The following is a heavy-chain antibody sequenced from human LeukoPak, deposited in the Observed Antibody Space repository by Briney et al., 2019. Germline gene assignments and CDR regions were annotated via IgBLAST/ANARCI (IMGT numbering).Heavy chain of an antibody. D-gene: IGHD6-13*01. CDR3: AKAGAAAGTLAAHGFDY. CDR2: ISWDGGST. CDR1: GFTFDDYT. J-gene: IGHJ4*02. Sequence: GGSLRLSCAASGFTFDDYTMHWVRQAPGKGLEWVSLISWDGGSTYYADSVKGRFTISRDNSKNSLYLQMNSLRTEDTALYYCAKAGAAAGTLAAHGFDYWGQGTLVTVSS. V-gene: IGHV3-43*01.